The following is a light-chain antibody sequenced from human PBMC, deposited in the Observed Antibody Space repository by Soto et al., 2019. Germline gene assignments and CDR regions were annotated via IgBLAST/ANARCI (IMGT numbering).Light chain of an antibody. J-gene: IGKJ1*01. Sequence: DIQMTQSPSTLSASVGDTVTITCRASQSVSDSLAWYQVKPGEAPKLLIFDVSNLETGVPPRFSGSGSGTEFSLTSRGMQPDDFATYYCQQYDYSRTVGQGTKVDIK. V-gene: IGKV1-5*01. CDR2: DVS. CDR1: QSVSDS. CDR3: QQYDYSRT.